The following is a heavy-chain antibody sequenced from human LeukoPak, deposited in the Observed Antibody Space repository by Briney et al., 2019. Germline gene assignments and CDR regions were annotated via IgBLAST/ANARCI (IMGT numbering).Heavy chain of an antibody. CDR2: IIPIFGTA. CDR3: AREVRYFDWSVAQPYYYYYGMDV. J-gene: IGHJ6*02. D-gene: IGHD3-9*01. CDR1: GGTFSSYA. V-gene: IGHV1-69*13. Sequence: ASVKVSCKASGGTFSSYAISWVRQAPGQGLEWMGGIIPIFGTANYAQKFQGRVTITADESTGTAYMELSSLRSEDTAVYYCAREVRYFDWSVAQPYYYYYGMDVWGQGTTVTVSS.